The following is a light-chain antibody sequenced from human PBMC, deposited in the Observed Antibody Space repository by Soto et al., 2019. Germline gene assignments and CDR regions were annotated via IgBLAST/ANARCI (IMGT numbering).Light chain of an antibody. CDR3: QQYGSSPTWT. Sequence: EIVLTQSPGTLSLSPGERATLSCRASQSVSSSYLAWYQQKPGQAPRLLIYGASSRATGIPDRFSGSGSGTNVTITISRQEPEDFAVYYCQQYGSSPTWTFGQGTKVEIK. CDR2: GAS. J-gene: IGKJ1*01. V-gene: IGKV3-20*01. CDR1: QSVSSSY.